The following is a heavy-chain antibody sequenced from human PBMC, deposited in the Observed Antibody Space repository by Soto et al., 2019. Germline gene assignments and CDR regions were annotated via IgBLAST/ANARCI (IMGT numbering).Heavy chain of an antibody. CDR2: INPSGGST. CDR3: ARTISYNYDFWSGYSPPDYYYGMDV. CDR1: GYTFTSYY. Sequence: VSVKVSCKASGYTFTSYYMHWVRQAPGQGLEWMGIINPSGGSTSYAQKFQGRVTMTRDTSTSTVYMELSSLRSEDTAVYYCARTISYNYDFWSGYSPPDYYYGMDVWGQGTTVTVSS. J-gene: IGHJ6*02. D-gene: IGHD3-3*01. V-gene: IGHV1-46*01.